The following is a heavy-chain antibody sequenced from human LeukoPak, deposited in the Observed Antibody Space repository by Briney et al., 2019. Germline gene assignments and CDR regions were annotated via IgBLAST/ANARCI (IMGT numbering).Heavy chain of an antibody. CDR3: ARDQPSSWYYFDY. Sequence: GGSLRLSCAASGFTFSSYGMHWVXQAPGXGLEWVSYITRSGDTIYYADSVKGRFTISRDNARNSLYLQMNSLRAEDTAVYYCARDQPSSWYYFDYWGQGTLVTVSS. J-gene: IGHJ4*02. D-gene: IGHD6-13*01. CDR1: GFTFSSYG. V-gene: IGHV3-48*04. CDR2: ITRSGDTI.